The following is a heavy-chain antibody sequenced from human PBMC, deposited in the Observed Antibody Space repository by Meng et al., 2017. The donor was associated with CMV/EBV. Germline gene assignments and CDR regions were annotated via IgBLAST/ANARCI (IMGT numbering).Heavy chain of an antibody. V-gene: IGHV4-34*01. Sequence: QVARLQGGGGLLKPSVTLALTCAVYGGSFSGYYWSWIRQLPGKGLEWIWEINHSGSTNYNPSLKRRVTISVDTSKNQFSLKLSSVTAADTAVYYCARGGNWFDPWGQGTLVTVSS. J-gene: IGHJ5*02. CDR1: GGSFSGYY. CDR3: ARGGNWFDP. CDR2: INHSGST.